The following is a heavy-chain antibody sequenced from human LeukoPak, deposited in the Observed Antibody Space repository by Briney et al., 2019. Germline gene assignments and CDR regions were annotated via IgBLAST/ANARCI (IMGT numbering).Heavy chain of an antibody. CDR1: GGSFSGYY. CDR3: AGSRMNERKYWGSIGY. CDR2: INHSGST. Sequence: SETLSLTCAVYGGSFSGYYWSWIRQPPGKGLEWIGEINHSGSTNYNPSLKSRVTISVDTSKNQFSLKLSSVTAADTAVYYCAGSRMNERKYWGSIGYWGQGTLVTVSS. V-gene: IGHV4-34*01. J-gene: IGHJ4*02. D-gene: IGHD2/OR15-2a*01.